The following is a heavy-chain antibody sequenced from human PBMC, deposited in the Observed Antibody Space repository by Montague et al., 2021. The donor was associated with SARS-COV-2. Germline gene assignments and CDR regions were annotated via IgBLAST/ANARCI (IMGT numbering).Heavy chain of an antibody. V-gene: IGHV4-34*01. CDR3: ARLGDGIVPSPILGRGPYYSFYYMDV. Sequence: SETLSLTCAVSGGSFSRYYWRWIRQPPGKGLEWIGEISQSGNTKYNPSLQSRVSISLDTSRNQFSLKVSSVTAADTAIYYCARLGDGIVPSPILGRGPYYSFYYMDVWGKGTTVTVSS. CDR2: ISQSGNT. J-gene: IGHJ6*03. CDR1: GGSFSRYY. D-gene: IGHD2-2*02.